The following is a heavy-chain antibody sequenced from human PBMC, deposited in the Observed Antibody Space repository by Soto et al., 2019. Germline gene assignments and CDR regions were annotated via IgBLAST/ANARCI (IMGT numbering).Heavy chain of an antibody. CDR2: INHSGST. CDR3: ARGGIGLLERLHYFDY. D-gene: IGHD1-1*01. Sequence: PSETLSLTCAVYGGSFSGYYWSWIRQPPGKGLEWIGEINHSGSTNYNPSLKSRVTISVDTSKNQFSLKLSSVTAADTAVYYCARGGIGLLERLHYFDYWGQGTLVTVSS. V-gene: IGHV4-34*01. CDR1: GGSFSGYY. J-gene: IGHJ4*02.